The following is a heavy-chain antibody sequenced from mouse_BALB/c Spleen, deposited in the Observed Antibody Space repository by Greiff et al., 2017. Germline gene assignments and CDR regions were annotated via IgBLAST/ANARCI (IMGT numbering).Heavy chain of an antibody. D-gene: IGHD6-1*01. CDR1: GFTFSSYA. Sequence: EVMLVESGGGLVKPGGSLKLSCAASGFTFSSYAMSWVRQTPEKRLEWVASISSGGSTYYPDSVKGRFTISRDNARNILYLQMSSLRSEDTAMYYCARGKGLQYYFDYWGQGTTHTVSS. V-gene: IGHV5-6-5*01. CDR3: ARGKGLQYYFDY. CDR2: ISSGGST. J-gene: IGHJ2*01.